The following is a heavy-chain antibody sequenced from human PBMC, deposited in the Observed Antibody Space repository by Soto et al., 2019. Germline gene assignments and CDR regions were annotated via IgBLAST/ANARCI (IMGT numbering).Heavy chain of an antibody. CDR1: GGSISSSSYY. V-gene: IGHV4-39*01. J-gene: IGHJ6*02. CDR2: IYYSGST. Sequence: QLQLQESGPGLVKPSETLSLTCTVSGGSISSSSYYWGWIRQPPGKGLEWIGTIYYSGSTYYNPSLKSRVTISVDTSKNQFSLKLSSVTATDTALYYCARHGNTVTTGYYYGMDVWGQGTTVTVSS. D-gene: IGHD4-17*01. CDR3: ARHGNTVTTGYYYGMDV.